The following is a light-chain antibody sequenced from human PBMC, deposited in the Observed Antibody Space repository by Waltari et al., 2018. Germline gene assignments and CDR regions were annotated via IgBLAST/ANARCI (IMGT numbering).Light chain of an antibody. CDR3: LQHNDYPLT. CDR1: QAINNH. CDR2: ATS. V-gene: IGKV1-17*03. Sequence: DIQMTQSPSAMSASVGDRVTITCRASQAINNHLVWFQQKPGKVPKRLIYATSNLQSGVPSRFSGTGSGTEFKLTISSLQPDDFATYYCLQHNDYPLTIGQGSRVEVK. J-gene: IGKJ1*01.